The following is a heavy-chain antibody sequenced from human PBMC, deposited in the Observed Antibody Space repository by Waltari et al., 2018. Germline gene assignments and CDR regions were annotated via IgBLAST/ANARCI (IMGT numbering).Heavy chain of an antibody. Sequence: QVQLVQSGAEVKKPGASVKVSCKASGYTFTSYDINWVRQATGQGLEWMGWMNPNSGNTGYAQKCQGRVTMTRNTSISTAYMELSSLRSEDTAVYYCASVSGYDSDDAFDIWGQGTMVTVSS. CDR1: GYTFTSYD. V-gene: IGHV1-8*01. D-gene: IGHD5-12*01. J-gene: IGHJ3*02. CDR3: ASVSGYDSDDAFDI. CDR2: MNPNSGNT.